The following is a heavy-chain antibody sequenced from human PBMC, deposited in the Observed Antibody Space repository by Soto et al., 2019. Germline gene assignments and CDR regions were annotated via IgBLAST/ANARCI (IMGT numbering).Heavy chain of an antibody. CDR3: AKGDYGDHYYYGMDV. J-gene: IGHJ6*02. V-gene: IGHV3-23*01. Sequence: GGSLRLSCAASGFTFSSYAMSWVRQAPGKGLEWVSAISGSGGSTHYADSVRGRFTISRDNSKNTLYLQVNSLRAEDTAVYYCAKGDYGDHYYYGMDVWGQGTTVTVSS. D-gene: IGHD4-17*01. CDR2: ISGSGGST. CDR1: GFTFSSYA.